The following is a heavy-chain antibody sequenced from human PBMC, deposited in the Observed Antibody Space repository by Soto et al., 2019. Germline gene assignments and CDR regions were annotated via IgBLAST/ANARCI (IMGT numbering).Heavy chain of an antibody. CDR1: GFTFSSYT. D-gene: IGHD1-26*01. Sequence: GGSLRLSCAASGFTFSSYTMHWVRQAPGKGLQYVSVISDDGTTTYYAGSVEGRFTVSRDNSKNTLYLQMGSLRAEDMAVYYCARDSGSYSLDYWGHVTLVTGSS. CDR2: ISDDGTTT. J-gene: IGHJ4*01. CDR3: ARDSGSYSLDY. V-gene: IGHV3-64*02.